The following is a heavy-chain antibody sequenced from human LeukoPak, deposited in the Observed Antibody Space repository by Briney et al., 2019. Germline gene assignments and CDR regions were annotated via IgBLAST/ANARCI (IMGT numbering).Heavy chain of an antibody. D-gene: IGHD4-17*01. V-gene: IGHV3-21*01. CDR2: SCRISTYI. Sequence: GGSLRLSCAASGFSFSSYSMNGVRQAGGKGLGLVSSSCRISTYISYAASVKGRFTTSRDTAKNSLYLQMNSLRAEDTAVYYCARQRYGDYSSDYWGQGTLVTVSS. J-gene: IGHJ4*02. CDR1: GFSFSSYS. CDR3: ARQRYGDYSSDY.